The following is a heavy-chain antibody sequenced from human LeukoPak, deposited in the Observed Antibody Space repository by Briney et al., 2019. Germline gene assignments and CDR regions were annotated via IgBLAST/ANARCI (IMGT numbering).Heavy chain of an antibody. V-gene: IGHV4-59*01. D-gene: IGHD6-19*01. CDR3: ARDSSGWPDYYYYMDV. CDR2: IYYSGST. Sequence: SETLSLTCTVSGGSISSYYWSWIRQPPGKGLEWIGYIYYSGSTNYSPSLKSRVTISVDTSKNQFSLKLSSVTAADTAVYYCARDSSGWPDYYYYMDVWGKGTTVTISS. J-gene: IGHJ6*03. CDR1: GGSISSYY.